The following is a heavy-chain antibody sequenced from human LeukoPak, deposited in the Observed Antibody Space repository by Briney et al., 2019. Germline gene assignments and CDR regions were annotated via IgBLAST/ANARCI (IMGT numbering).Heavy chain of an antibody. J-gene: IGHJ3*02. Sequence: PGRSLRLSCAASGFTFSSYSMHWVRQAPGKGLEWVALISNDGRNKYYADSVKGRFTISRDNSKNTLYLQVDSLRTEDTAVHYCAREDGNFHDAFDIWGQGTMVTVSS. CDR2: ISNDGRNK. V-gene: IGHV3-30*04. CDR1: GFTFSSYS. CDR3: AREDGNFHDAFDI. D-gene: IGHD1-7*01.